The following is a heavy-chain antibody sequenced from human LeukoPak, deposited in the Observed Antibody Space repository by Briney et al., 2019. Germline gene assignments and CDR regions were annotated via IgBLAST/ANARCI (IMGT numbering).Heavy chain of an antibody. D-gene: IGHD4-17*01. CDR2: ISYDGTKK. J-gene: IGHJ4*02. CDR3: ARTTVSVPFNY. V-gene: IGHV3-30*04. CDR1: GFTFSSYA. Sequence: GGSLRLSCAASGFTFSSYAMHWVRQAPGKGLEWVAVISYDGTKKYYADSVKGRFTISRDNSKNTVSLQMDSLRVEDAAVYYCARTTVSVPFNYWGQGTLVTVSS.